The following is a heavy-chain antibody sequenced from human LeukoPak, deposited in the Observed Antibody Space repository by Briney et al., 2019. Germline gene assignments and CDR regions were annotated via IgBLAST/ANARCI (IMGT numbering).Heavy chain of an antibody. V-gene: IGHV3-15*01. Sequence: PGGSLRLSCAASGFTFSSYWMSWVRQAPGKGLEWVGRIKSISDGGATDYAAPVKGRFTISRDDSKNTLYLEMDSLKTEDTAVYYCSTDVGWFQGAFDIWGQGTMVTVSS. CDR3: STDVGWFQGAFDI. CDR2: IKSISDGGAT. CDR1: GFTFSSYW. D-gene: IGHD2-15*01. J-gene: IGHJ3*02.